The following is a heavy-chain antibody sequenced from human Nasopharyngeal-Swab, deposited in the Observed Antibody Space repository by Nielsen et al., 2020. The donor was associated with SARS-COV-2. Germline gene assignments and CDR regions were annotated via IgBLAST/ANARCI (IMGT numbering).Heavy chain of an antibody. V-gene: IGHV3-21*01. D-gene: IGHD2-21*02. CDR2: ISSSSYI. Sequence: ESLKISCAASGFTFSSYSMNWVRQAPGKGLEWVSSISSSSYIYYADSVKGRFTISRDNAKNSLYLQMNSLRAEDTAVYYCARDQRDPLIVVVTAIDYWGQGTLVTVSS. J-gene: IGHJ4*02. CDR1: GFTFSSYS. CDR3: ARDQRDPLIVVVTAIDY.